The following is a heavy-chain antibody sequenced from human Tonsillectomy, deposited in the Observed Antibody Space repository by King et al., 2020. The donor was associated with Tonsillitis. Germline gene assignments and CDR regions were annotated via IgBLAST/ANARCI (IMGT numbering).Heavy chain of an antibody. J-gene: IGHJ4*02. Sequence: QLQESGPGLVKPSQTLSLTCTVSGGSISSGGYYWSWIRQHPGKGLEWIGYIYYSGSTYYNPSLKSRVTISVDTSKNQFSLKLSPVTAADTAVYYCARGDPLPPIFGAGMFDYWGQGTLVTVSS. CDR3: ARGDPLPPIFGAGMFDY. CDR1: GGSISSGGYY. V-gene: IGHV4-31*03. D-gene: IGHD3-3*01. CDR2: IYYSGST.